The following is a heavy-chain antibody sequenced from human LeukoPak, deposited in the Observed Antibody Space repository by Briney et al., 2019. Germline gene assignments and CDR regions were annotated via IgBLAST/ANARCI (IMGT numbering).Heavy chain of an antibody. V-gene: IGHV3-33*01. CDR2: IWYDGSNK. D-gene: IGHD3-16*01. J-gene: IGHJ4*02. CDR3: ARDRAKWVAAPLGF. Sequence: PGGALRLSCAASGFTFSTYGMHWGRQAPGKGLEWVAVIWYDGSNKYYADSVRGRFTISRDNSKNTLYLQMNSLRAEDTAVYYCARDRAKWVAAPLGFWGQGTLVTVSS. CDR1: GFTFSTYG.